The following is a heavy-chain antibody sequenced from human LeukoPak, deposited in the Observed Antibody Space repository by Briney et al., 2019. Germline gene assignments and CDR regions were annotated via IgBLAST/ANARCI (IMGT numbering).Heavy chain of an antibody. V-gene: IGHV4-39*01. Sequence: PSETLSLTCTVSGGSISSSYYYWGWIRQPPGRGLEWIANTYYSGSAYYSPSLKSRVTVSIDTSKNQFSLKLNSVTAADTAVYYCARQSTIAAARIDPWGQGTLVTVSS. J-gene: IGHJ5*02. CDR1: GGSISSSYYY. CDR3: ARQSTIAAARIDP. CDR2: TYYSGSA. D-gene: IGHD6-25*01.